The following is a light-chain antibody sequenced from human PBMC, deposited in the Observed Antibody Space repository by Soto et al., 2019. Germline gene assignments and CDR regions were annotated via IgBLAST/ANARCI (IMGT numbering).Light chain of an antibody. CDR3: QQTDSTPQT. J-gene: IGKJ1*01. CDR1: QSIRKY. Sequence: DIQMTQSPSSLSASVGDRVTISCRASQSIRKYVSSYQQKPGTAPKLLIRAAPTLQSGVPSSFSGSGSSTDFTLTISSLQIEDFATYFCQQTDSTPQTFGQGTNVEI. V-gene: IGKV1-39*01. CDR2: AAP.